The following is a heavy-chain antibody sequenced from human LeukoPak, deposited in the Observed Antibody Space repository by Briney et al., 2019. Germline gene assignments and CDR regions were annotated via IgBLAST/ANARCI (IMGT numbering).Heavy chain of an antibody. Sequence: PGGSLRLSCAASGFTFDDYGMSWIRQPPGKGLEWMGYIYYSGSTNYNPSLKSRVTISVDTSRNQFSLKLSSVTAADTAVYYCAREGDYYDSSGFNYWGQGTLVTVSS. D-gene: IGHD3-22*01. V-gene: IGHV4-59*01. J-gene: IGHJ4*02. CDR1: GFTFDDYG. CDR2: IYYSGST. CDR3: AREGDYYDSSGFNY.